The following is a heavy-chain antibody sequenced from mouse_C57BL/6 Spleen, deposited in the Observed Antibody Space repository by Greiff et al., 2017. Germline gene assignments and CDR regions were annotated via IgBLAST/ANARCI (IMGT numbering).Heavy chain of an antibody. CDR2: IDPSDSYT. CDR3: ARNYDVGFAY. Sequence: QVHVKQPGAELVKPGASVKLSCKASGYTFTSYWMQWVKQRPGQGLEWIGEIDPSDSYTNYNQKFKGKATLTVDTSSSTAYMQLSSLTSEDSAVYYCARNYDVGFAYWGQGTLVTVSA. CDR1: GYTFTSYW. D-gene: IGHD2-4*01. J-gene: IGHJ3*01. V-gene: IGHV1-50*01.